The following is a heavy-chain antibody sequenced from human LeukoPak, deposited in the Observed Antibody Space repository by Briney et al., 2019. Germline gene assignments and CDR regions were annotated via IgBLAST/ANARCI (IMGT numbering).Heavy chain of an antibody. D-gene: IGHD6-13*01. CDR1: GFTVSNHY. CDR3: ARETLGAAGMSLNWFDP. Sequence: GGSLTLSCPASGFTVSNHYMAWVRQAQGGGLEWVSLIYGDGTTFYTDNVKGRFTSSRDNFTDTLYLQMSSLRPDDTALYYCARETLGAAGMSLNWFDPWGQGTLVTVSS. CDR2: IYGDGTT. J-gene: IGHJ5*02. V-gene: IGHV3-66*02.